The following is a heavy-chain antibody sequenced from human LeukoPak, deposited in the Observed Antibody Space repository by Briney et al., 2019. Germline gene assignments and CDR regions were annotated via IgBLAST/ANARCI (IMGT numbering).Heavy chain of an antibody. CDR2: IISISGTA. CDR1: GGTFSSYG. J-gene: IGHJ4*02. D-gene: IGHD5-12*01. Sequence: SVKVSCKASGGTFSSYGISWVRQAPGQGLEWMGGIISISGTANYAQKFQGRVTITADKFTSTAYMELTSLRSEDTAVYYCARVYGPDMVATSHFDYWGQGTLVTVSS. CDR3: ARVYGPDMVATSHFDY. V-gene: IGHV1-69*06.